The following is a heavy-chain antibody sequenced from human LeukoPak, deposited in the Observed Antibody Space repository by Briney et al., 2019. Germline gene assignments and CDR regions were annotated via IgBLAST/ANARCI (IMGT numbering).Heavy chain of an antibody. CDR2: TSSDLNVK. J-gene: IGHJ4*02. V-gene: IGHV3-30-3*01. D-gene: IGHD3-10*01. Sequence: GGSLRLSCAASGFTFRNYVIHWVRQAPGKGLEWVAVTSSDLNVKLYADSVKGRFTISRDNSRSTLYLQMNSLRPEDTAIYYCAREGYYGSGSPPSLYFGYWGQGTLVTVSS. CDR3: AREGYYGSGSPPSLYFGY. CDR1: GFTFRNYV.